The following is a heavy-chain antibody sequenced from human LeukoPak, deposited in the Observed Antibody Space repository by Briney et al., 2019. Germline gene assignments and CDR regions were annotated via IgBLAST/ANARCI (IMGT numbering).Heavy chain of an antibody. J-gene: IGHJ4*02. CDR3: ARGPYCSSTSCYTRVYYFDY. V-gene: IGHV4-34*01. CDR1: GGSFSGYY. D-gene: IGHD2-2*02. CDR2: INHSGST. Sequence: SETLSLTCAVYGGSFSGYYWSWIRQPPGKGLEWIGEINHSGSTNYNPSLKSRVTISVDTSKNQFSLKLSSVTAADTAVYYCARGPYCSSTSCYTRVYYFDYWGQGTLVTVSS.